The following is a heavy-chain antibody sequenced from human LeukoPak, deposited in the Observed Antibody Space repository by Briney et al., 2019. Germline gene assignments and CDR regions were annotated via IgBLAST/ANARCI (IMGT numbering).Heavy chain of an antibody. CDR2: IIPIFGTA. V-gene: IGHV1-69*05. Sequence: ASVKVSCKASGGTFSSYAISWVRQAPGQGLEWMGGIIPIFGTANYAQKFQGRVTITTDESTSTAYMELSSLRSEDTAVYYYARDALETSCYRTHCYYYYMDVWGKGTTVTVSS. CDR3: ARDALETSCYRTHCYYYYMDV. D-gene: IGHD2-2*02. J-gene: IGHJ6*03. CDR1: GGTFSSYA.